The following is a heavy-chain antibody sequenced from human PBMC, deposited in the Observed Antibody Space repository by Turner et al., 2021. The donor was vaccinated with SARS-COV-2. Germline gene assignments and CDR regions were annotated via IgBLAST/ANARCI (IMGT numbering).Heavy chain of an antibody. CDR2: ISGSGGGT. D-gene: IGHD6-19*01. J-gene: IGHJ6*02. V-gene: IGHV3-23*01. Sequence: EVQLLESGGGLVQPGGSLRLSCSASGFTFSSCAMSWVRQAPGKGLEWVSSISGSGGGTYYADSVKGRFTISRDNSKNTLYLQMISLRAEDTAVYYWAKDEVAGLLYYFYAMDVWGQGNTVTVSS. CDR3: AKDEVAGLLYYFYAMDV. CDR1: GFTFSSCA.